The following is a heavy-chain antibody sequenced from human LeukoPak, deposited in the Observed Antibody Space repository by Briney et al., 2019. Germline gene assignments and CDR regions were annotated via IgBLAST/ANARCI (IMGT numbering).Heavy chain of an antibody. CDR3: ARDWADIVVVVAATHDNDAFDI. D-gene: IGHD2-15*01. Sequence: ASVKVSCKASGYTFTGYYMHWVRQAPGQGLEWMGWISAYNGNTNYAQKLQGRVTMTTDTSTSTAYMELRSLRSDDTAVYYCARDWADIVVVVAATHDNDAFDIWGQGTMVTVSS. CDR1: GYTFTGYY. J-gene: IGHJ3*02. V-gene: IGHV1-18*04. CDR2: ISAYNGNT.